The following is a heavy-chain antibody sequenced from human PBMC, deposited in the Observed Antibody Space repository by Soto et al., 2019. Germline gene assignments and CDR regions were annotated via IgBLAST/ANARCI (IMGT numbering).Heavy chain of an antibody. J-gene: IGHJ4*02. D-gene: IGHD4-17*01. CDR3: VRRLGTVTAFDY. Sequence: GESLKISCKGSGYRFTNYWIGWVRQMPEKGLEWLGLIYPDDSDTRYSPSFQGQVTISADTSINTAYLQWSSLKASDTALYYCVRRLGTVTAFDYWGQGTLVTVSS. CDR2: IYPDDSDT. CDR1: GYRFTNYW. V-gene: IGHV5-51*01.